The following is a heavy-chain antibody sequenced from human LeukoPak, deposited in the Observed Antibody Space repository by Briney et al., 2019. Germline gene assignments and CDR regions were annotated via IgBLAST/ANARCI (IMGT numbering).Heavy chain of an antibody. CDR1: GFTFSTYR. D-gene: IGHD3-22*01. V-gene: IGHV3-21*01. CDR3: VRGYYDSSGYSPPFDY. J-gene: IGHJ4*02. CDR2: ISISSSYI. Sequence: GASLRLSCAASGFTFSTYRMNWVRQAPGQGLECVSSISISSSYIDYSDSVKGRFTISRDNAENSLYVQMNSLSAEDTAVYYCVRGYYDSSGYSPPFDYWGQGTLVTVSS.